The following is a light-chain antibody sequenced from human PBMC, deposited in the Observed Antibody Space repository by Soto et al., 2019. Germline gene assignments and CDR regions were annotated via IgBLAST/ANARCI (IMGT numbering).Light chain of an antibody. J-gene: IGKJ3*01. V-gene: IGKV1-33*01. CDR1: QDISNY. CDR3: QQYDNLPPLFT. CDR2: DAS. Sequence: DLQMTQSPSSLSASVGDRVTITCQANQDISNYLNWYQQKPGKALKLLSYDASNLETGVPCRFSGSGSRTDFTFTIGSQHPTDIATYYCQQYDNLPPLFTFGPGTKVDIK.